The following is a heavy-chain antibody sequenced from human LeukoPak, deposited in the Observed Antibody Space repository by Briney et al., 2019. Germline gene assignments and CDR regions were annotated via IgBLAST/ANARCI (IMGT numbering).Heavy chain of an antibody. D-gene: IGHD6-13*01. CDR3: ARDRSGEIAGNRDDAFDI. Sequence: TPSETLSLTCTVSGGSISSYYWSWIRQPPGKGLEWIGYIYYSGSTNYNPSLKSRVTISVDTSKNQFSLKLSSVTAADTAVYYCARDRSGEIAGNRDDAFDIWGQGTMVTVFS. CDR1: GGSISSYY. J-gene: IGHJ3*02. CDR2: IYYSGST. V-gene: IGHV4-59*01.